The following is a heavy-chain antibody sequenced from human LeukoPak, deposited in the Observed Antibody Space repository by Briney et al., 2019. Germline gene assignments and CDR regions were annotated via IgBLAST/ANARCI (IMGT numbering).Heavy chain of an antibody. CDR2: FYNSGST. CDR1: GGSISSSNYY. V-gene: IGHV4-39*07. Sequence: SETLSLTCTVSGGSISSSNYYWGWIRQPPGKGLEWIGSFYNSGSTYYNPSLKSRVTISVDTSKNQFSLKLSSVTAADTAVYYCARARNWFDPWGQGTLVTVSS. CDR3: ARARNWFDP. J-gene: IGHJ5*02.